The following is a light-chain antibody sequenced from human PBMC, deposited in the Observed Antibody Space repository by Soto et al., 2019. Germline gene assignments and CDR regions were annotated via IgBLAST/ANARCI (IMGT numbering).Light chain of an antibody. CDR3: QKYYSTPKT. CDR2: WAS. J-gene: IGKJ1*01. CDR1: QSVLYSSNNKHY. Sequence: DIVMTQSPDSLAVSLGERATINCKSSQSVLYSSNNKHYLAWYQQKPGQPPKLLIYWASTRESGVPDRFNGSGSGTDFTLTISSLQAEDVAVYFCQKYYSTPKTFGQGTKVEIK. V-gene: IGKV4-1*01.